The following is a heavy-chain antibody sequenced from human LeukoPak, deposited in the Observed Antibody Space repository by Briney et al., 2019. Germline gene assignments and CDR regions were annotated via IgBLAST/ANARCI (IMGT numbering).Heavy chain of an antibody. CDR1: GFTFDDYA. CDR3: AKGSGHIVVVTAYLYLDL. V-gene: IGHV3-9*01. D-gene: IGHD2-21*02. Sequence: GGSLRLSCAASGFTFDDYAMHWVRRAPGKGLECVSGISWNSGSIGYADSVKGRFTISRDNAKNSLYLQMNSLRAEDTALYYCAKGSGHIVVVTAYLYLDLWGRGTLVTVSS. J-gene: IGHJ2*01. CDR2: ISWNSGSI.